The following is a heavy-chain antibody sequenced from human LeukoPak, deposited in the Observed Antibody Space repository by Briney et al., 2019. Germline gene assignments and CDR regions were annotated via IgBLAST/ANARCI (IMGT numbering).Heavy chain of an antibody. CDR3: ARAQDPIILSYFDY. D-gene: IGHD3/OR15-3a*01. CDR1: GFTFSTYS. CDR2: INPSSTTI. V-gene: IGHV3-48*02. J-gene: IGHJ4*01. Sequence: GGSLRLSCAASGFTFSTYSMNWVRQAPGKGLEWVSYINPSSTTIYYTASVRGRFTISRDNAKNSLYLQMNSLRDENTAVYYCARAQDPIILSYFDYWGHGTLVTVSS.